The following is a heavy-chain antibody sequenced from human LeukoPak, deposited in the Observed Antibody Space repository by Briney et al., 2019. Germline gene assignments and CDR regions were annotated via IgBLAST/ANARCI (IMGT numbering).Heavy chain of an antibody. CDR1: GGSISSGGYS. CDR2: IYHSGST. CDR3: ASGGISDYGDGYYYGMDV. J-gene: IGHJ6*02. V-gene: IGHV4-30-2*01. Sequence: SQTLSLTCAVSGGSISSGGYSWSWIRQPPGTGLEWIGYIYHSGSTYYNPSLKSRVTISVDRSKNQFSLKLSSVTAADTAVYYCASGGISDYGDGYYYGMDVWGQGTTVTVSS. D-gene: IGHD4-17*01.